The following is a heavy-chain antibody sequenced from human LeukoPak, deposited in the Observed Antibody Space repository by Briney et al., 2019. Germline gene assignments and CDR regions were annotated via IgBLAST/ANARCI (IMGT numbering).Heavy chain of an antibody. D-gene: IGHD1-26*01. V-gene: IGHV4-39*07. CDR2: IYYSGST. Sequence: SETLSLTCTVSGGSISSSSYYWGWIRQPPGKGLEWIGSIYYSGSTYYNPSLKSRVTISIDTSKNQFSLKLSSVTAADTAVYYCARAMYSGSYSDYWGQGTLVTVSS. CDR1: GGSISSSSYY. J-gene: IGHJ4*02. CDR3: ARAMYSGSYSDY.